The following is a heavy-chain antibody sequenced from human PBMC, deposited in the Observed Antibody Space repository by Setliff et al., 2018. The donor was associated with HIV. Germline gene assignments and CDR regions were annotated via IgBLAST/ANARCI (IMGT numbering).Heavy chain of an antibody. D-gene: IGHD3-10*01. CDR3: ARDQADVYNYLLSGAFDF. J-gene: IGHJ3*01. V-gene: IGHV4-4*07. Sequence: SETLSLTCTVSGGSISGTYYWNWIRQPAGKGLEWVGRIYKSGSSNANPSLKSRVTMSVDTSRNQFSLKLSSVTAADTAVYYCARDQADVYNYLLSGAFDFWGQGAMVTVSS. CDR1: GGSISGTYY. CDR2: IYKSGSS.